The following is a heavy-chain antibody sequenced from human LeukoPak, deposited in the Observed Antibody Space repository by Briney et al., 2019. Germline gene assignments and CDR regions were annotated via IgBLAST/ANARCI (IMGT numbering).Heavy chain of an antibody. CDR2: ISGSGGST. Sequence: PGGTLRLSCAASGFTFSSYGMSWVRQAPGKGLEWVSAISGSGGSTYYADSVKGRFTISRDNSKNTLYLQMNSLRAEDTAVYYCAKGGPLGDTNRFDHWGQGTLVTVSS. CDR3: AKGGPLGDTNRFDH. CDR1: GFTFSSYG. V-gene: IGHV3-23*01. J-gene: IGHJ4*02. D-gene: IGHD5-18*01.